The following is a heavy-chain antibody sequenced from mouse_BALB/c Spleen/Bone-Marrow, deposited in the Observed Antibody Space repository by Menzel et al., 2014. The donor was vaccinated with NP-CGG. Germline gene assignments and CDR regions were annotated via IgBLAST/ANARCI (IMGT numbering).Heavy chain of an antibody. CDR3: ARGYYGRTYGWYFDV. Sequence: VQLQESGAELVRPGASVKLSCKASGYSFTNYWMNWVKQRPGRGLEWIGRIDPSDSETHYNQKFKDKATLTVDKSSSTAYIQLSSQTSEDSAVYYCARGYYGRTYGWYFDVWGAGTTVTVSS. J-gene: IGHJ1*01. CDR1: GYSFTNYW. CDR2: IDPSDSET. V-gene: IGHV1-61*01. D-gene: IGHD1-1*01.